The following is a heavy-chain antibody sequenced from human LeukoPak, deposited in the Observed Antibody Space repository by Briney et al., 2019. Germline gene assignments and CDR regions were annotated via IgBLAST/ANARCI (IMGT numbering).Heavy chain of an antibody. D-gene: IGHD3-22*01. V-gene: IGHV3-11*04. Sequence: PGGSLRLSCAASGFTFSDYYMSWIRQAPGKGLEWVSYISSSGSTIYYADSVKGRFTISRDNSKNTLYLQMNSLRAEDTAVYYCAREHYYDSSGYYYHDAFDIWGQGTMVTVSS. CDR3: AREHYYDSSGYYYHDAFDI. CDR1: GFTFSDYY. J-gene: IGHJ3*02. CDR2: ISSSGSTI.